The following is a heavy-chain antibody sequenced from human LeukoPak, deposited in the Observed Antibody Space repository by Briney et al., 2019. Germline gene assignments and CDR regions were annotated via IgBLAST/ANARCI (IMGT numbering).Heavy chain of an antibody. V-gene: IGHV5-51*01. CDR1: GYSFTNYW. CDR2: IYPGDSDS. CDR3: ALAATLDDYYGLDV. Sequence: GESLKISCKCSGYSFTNYWIGWVRQMPGKGLEWVGIIYPGDSDSKYSPSFQGQVTISADMSSSTAYLQWSSLKASDTAMYYCALAATLDDYYGLDVWGQGATVTVSS. D-gene: IGHD2-15*01. J-gene: IGHJ6*02.